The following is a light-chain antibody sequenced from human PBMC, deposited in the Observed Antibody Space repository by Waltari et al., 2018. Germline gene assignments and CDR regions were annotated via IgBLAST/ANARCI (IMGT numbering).Light chain of an antibody. CDR1: QGISNY. CDR2: EAS. CDR3: LQHNTYPLT. Sequence: DIQMTQSPSPMSASVGDRVTITCRASQGISNYLAWFQQKPGKVPKRLIYEASSLQSGVQSRFSGSGSGTEFTLTISSLQPEDFATHYCLQHNTYPLTFGGGTKVDIK. V-gene: IGKV1-17*03. J-gene: IGKJ4*01.